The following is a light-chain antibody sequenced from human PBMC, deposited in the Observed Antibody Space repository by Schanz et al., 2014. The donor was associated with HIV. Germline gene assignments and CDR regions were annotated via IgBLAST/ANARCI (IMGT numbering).Light chain of an antibody. J-gene: IGKJ1*01. V-gene: IGKV1-5*03. CDR2: QAS. CDR1: QTIGRL. CDR3: QQYSSYWT. Sequence: IQMTQSPSTVSASVGDRVTITCRASQTIGRLLAWYQQRPGRAPNLLIYQASALETGVPSRFSGSGSGTEFTLTISSLQPDDFATYYCQQYSSYWTFGQGTKVEMK.